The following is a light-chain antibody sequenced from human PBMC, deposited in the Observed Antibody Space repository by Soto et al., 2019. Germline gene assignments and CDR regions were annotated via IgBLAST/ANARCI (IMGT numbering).Light chain of an antibody. J-gene: IGKJ1*01. Sequence: DLQMTQSPSSLSASVGDRVTITCRASQSISSYLNWYQQKPGKAPKLLIYAASSLQSGVPSRFSGSGSGTDFTLTISSLQSEDFAVYYCQQYNNWPWTFGQGTKVEIK. V-gene: IGKV1-39*01. CDR2: AAS. CDR1: QSISSY. CDR3: QQYNNWPWT.